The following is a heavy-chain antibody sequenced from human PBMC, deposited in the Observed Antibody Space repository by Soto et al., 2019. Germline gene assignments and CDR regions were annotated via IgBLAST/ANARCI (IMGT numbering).Heavy chain of an antibody. D-gene: IGHD2-21*01. CDR1: VYTFTSYG. CDR3: ARDIASVTSKHFFYYYAMDV. V-gene: IGHV1-18*01. J-gene: IGHJ6*02. CDR2: ISAYNGKT. Sequence: ASVQVSCQSSVYTFTSYGISWVRQAPGQGLEGMGWISAYNGKTNYAQKLQGRVTMTTDTSRSTAYMELRSLRSDDTAVYYCARDIASVTSKHFFYYYAMDVWGQGTTVTVSS.